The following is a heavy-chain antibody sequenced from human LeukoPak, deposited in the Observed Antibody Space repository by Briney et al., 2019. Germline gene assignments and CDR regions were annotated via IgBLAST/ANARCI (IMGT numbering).Heavy chain of an antibody. V-gene: IGHV1-18*01. Sequence: ASVKVSCKASGYTFTSYGISWVRQAPGQGLEWMGWISAYNGNTNYAQKLQGRVTTTTDTSTSTAYMELGSLRSDDTAAYYCARVGRGYSYGYHYWGQGTLVTVSS. D-gene: IGHD5-18*01. CDR2: ISAYNGNT. CDR3: ARVGRGYSYGYHY. CDR1: GYTFTSYG. J-gene: IGHJ4*02.